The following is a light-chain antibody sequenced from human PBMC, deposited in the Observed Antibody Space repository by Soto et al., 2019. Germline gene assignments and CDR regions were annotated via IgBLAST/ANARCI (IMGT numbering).Light chain of an antibody. CDR2: EAA. CDR3: QRYNNYPGT. V-gene: IGKV1-5*03. CDR1: QYIHNY. Sequence: DIQMTQSPSTLSASVGDRVTITCRASQYIHNYLAWYQQKPGEAPKLLIYEAANLESGVPSRFSGSGTGTEFTLTISSLQPDVFETYYRQRYNNYPGTLGQGTGVKL. J-gene: IGKJ1*01.